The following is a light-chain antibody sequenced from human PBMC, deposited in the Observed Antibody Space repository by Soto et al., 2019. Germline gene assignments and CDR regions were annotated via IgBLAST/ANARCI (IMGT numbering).Light chain of an antibody. CDR1: SSDVGGYNY. J-gene: IGLJ1*01. CDR3: SSYTSSRTYV. V-gene: IGLV2-14*01. Sequence: QSVLTQPASVSGSPGQSITISCTGTSSDVGGYNYVSWYQQHPGKAPKLMISEVSNRPSGVSNRFSGSKSGNTASLTISGLQAADEADYYCSSYTSSRTYVLGTGTKLTVL. CDR2: EVS.